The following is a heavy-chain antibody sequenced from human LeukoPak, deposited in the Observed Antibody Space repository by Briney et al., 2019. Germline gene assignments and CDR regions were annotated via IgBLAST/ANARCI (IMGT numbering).Heavy chain of an antibody. CDR3: ARKYYYGSGSYSH. CDR2: ISSSSSTI. Sequence: GGSLRLSCAASGFTFSSYSMNWVRQAPGKGLEWVSYISSSSSTIYYADSVKGRFTISRDNAKNSLYLQMNSLRAEDTAVYYCARKYYYGSGSYSHWGQGTLVTVSS. J-gene: IGHJ4*02. V-gene: IGHV3-48*04. CDR1: GFTFSSYS. D-gene: IGHD3-10*01.